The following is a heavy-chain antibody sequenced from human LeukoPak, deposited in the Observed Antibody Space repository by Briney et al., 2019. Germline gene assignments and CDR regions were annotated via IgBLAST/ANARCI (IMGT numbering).Heavy chain of an antibody. J-gene: IGHJ4*02. D-gene: IGHD3-10*01. CDR3: ARITMVRGVNY. CDR1: GYSISSGYY. CDR2: IDHSGST. V-gene: IGHV4-38-2*02. Sequence: SETLSLTCTVSGYSISSGYYWGWIRQPPGKGLEWIGEIDHSGSTNYNPSLKSRVTISVDTSKNQFSLKLSSVTAADTAVYYCARITMVRGVNYWGQGTLVTVSS.